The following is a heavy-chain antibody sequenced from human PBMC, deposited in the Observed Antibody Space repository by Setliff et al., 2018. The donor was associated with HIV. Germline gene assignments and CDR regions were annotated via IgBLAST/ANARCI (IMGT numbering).Heavy chain of an antibody. CDR2: IYYTGST. CDR3: ARAGTKEDAFDI. D-gene: IGHD3-10*01. V-gene: IGHV4-39*02. CDR1: GGSVSNTTYY. Sequence: SETLSLTCTVSGGSVSNTTYYWGWIRQPPGKGLEWIGNIYYTGSTYYNPSLKSRVTVSVDTSKNQFSLKLTSVTVADTAVFYCARAGTKEDAFDIWGQGTMVTVSS. J-gene: IGHJ3*02.